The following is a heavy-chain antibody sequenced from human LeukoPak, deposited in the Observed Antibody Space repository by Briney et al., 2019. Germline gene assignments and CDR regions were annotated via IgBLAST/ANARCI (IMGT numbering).Heavy chain of an antibody. V-gene: IGHV1-69*13. D-gene: IGHD5-18*01. CDR3: ARGFRDTAMVIRVLGY. CDR2: IIPIFGTA. CDR1: GGTFSSYA. J-gene: IGHJ4*02. Sequence: PRASVKVSCKASGGTFSSYAISWVRQAPGQGLEWMGGIIPIFGTANYAQKFQGRVTITADESTSTAYMELSSLRSEDTAAYYCARGFRDTAMVIRVLGYWGQGTLVTVSS.